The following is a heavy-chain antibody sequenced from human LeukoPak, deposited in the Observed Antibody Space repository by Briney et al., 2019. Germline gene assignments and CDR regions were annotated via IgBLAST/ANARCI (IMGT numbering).Heavy chain of an antibody. CDR1: GYTFTGSY. Sequence: GAPLKVSCKASGYTFTGSYIHWVRQAPGQGLEWMGWINPNSGGTNYAQKFQGRVTMTRDTSISTAYMELSRLRSDDTAVYYCARGKGITMIVAHWGQGTLVTVSS. CDR3: ARGKGITMIVAH. V-gene: IGHV1-2*02. J-gene: IGHJ4*02. CDR2: INPNSGGT. D-gene: IGHD3-22*01.